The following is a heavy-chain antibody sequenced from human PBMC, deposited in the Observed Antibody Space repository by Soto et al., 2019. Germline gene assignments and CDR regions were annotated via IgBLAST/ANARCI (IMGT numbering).Heavy chain of an antibody. D-gene: IGHD2-15*01. CDR3: AKDFCSGGSCYVGGMDV. Sequence: PGGSLRLSCAASGSTFSDYYMSWIRQAPGKGLEWVSYIIRDSTTYYADSVKGRFTISRDNAKNSLYLQMNSLRAEDTAVYYCAKDFCSGGSCYVGGMDVWGQGTTVTVSS. V-gene: IGHV3-11*01. CDR2: IIRDSTT. CDR1: GSTFSDYY. J-gene: IGHJ6*02.